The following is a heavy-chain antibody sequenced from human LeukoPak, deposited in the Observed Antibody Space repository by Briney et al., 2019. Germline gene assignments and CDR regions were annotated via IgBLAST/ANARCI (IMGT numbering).Heavy chain of an antibody. CDR2: INPSGGST. D-gene: IGHD1-26*01. CDR3: ARNNSVGDTAWWFDP. V-gene: IGHV1-46*01. Sequence: ASVKVSGKASGYTYTNYYMHWVRQAPGQGLEWMGMINPSGGSTSYAQKFQGRVTMTRDMSTSTDYMELISLRSEDTAVYYCARNNSVGDTAWWFDPWGQGTLVTVSS. CDR1: GYTYTNYY. J-gene: IGHJ5*02.